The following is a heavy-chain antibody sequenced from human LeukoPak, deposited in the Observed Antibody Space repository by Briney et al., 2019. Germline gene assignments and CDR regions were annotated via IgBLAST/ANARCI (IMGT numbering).Heavy chain of an antibody. CDR3: ARGVGYGDSRHYDH. CDR1: GASIRGYC. J-gene: IGHJ4*01. Sequence: SETLSLTCTVSGASIRGYCWAWVRQSPEKGLEWIGYIYNYGSSKYEPSLKSRVSISDDKATNQFSLNLKSVPAADTAVYYCARGVGYGDSRHYDHWGHGILVTVSS. D-gene: IGHD4-17*01. V-gene: IGHV4-59*13. CDR2: IYNYGSS.